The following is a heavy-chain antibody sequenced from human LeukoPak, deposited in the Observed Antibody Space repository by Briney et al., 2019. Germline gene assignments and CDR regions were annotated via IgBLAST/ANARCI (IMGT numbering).Heavy chain of an antibody. J-gene: IGHJ4*02. CDR2: IYPGDSDT. CDR3: ARPSYYYDSSAYGSKPMHFDY. D-gene: IGHD3-22*01. Sequence: GESLKISCKGSGYSFTNYWIGWVRQMPGKGLEWVGIIYPGDSDTRYSPSFQGQVTISADKSISTAYLQWSSLKASDTAMYYCARPSYYYDSSAYGSKPMHFDYWGQGTLVTVSS. V-gene: IGHV5-51*01. CDR1: GYSFTNYW.